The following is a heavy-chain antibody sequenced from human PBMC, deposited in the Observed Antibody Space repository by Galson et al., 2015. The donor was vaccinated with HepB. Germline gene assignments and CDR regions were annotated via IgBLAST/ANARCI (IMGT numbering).Heavy chain of an antibody. CDR2: IYTSGST. V-gene: IGHV4-4*07. Sequence: ETLSLTCTVSGGSISSYYWSWIRQPAGKGLEWIGRIYTSGSTNYNPSLKSRVTMSVDTSKNQFSLKLSSVTAADTAVYYCARDFTGRGAAADQNWFDPWGQGTLVTVSS. J-gene: IGHJ5*02. CDR3: ARDFTGRGAAADQNWFDP. CDR1: GGSISSYY. D-gene: IGHD6-13*01.